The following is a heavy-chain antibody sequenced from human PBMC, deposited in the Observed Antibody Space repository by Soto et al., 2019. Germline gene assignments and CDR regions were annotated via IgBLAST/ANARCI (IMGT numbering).Heavy chain of an antibody. CDR1: GFTFSMDS. CDR3: ARVPQQLWPYYFDY. Sequence: PGGSLRLSCAASGFTFSMDSMSWVRQAPGKGLEWVSSISSRGSTTYYADSVKGRFTASTDNSKNTLYLQMNSLRAEDTAVYYCARVPQQLWPYYFDYWGQGTLVTVS. CDR2: ISSRGSTT. J-gene: IGHJ4*02. D-gene: IGHD5-18*01. V-gene: IGHV3-48*01.